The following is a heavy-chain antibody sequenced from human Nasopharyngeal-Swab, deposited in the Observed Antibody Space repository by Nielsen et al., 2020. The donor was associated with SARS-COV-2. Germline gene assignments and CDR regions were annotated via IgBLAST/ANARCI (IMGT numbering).Heavy chain of an antibody. J-gene: IGHJ4*02. Sequence: SETLSLTCAVYGGSFSGDYWSWIRQPPGKGLEWIGEINHSGSISYNPSLKSRVTMSLDTSKNQFSLRLSSVTAADTAVYYCVRSSSWYYFDYWAQGTQVTVSS. CDR1: GGSFSGDY. CDR2: INHSGSI. CDR3: VRSSSWYYFDY. V-gene: IGHV4-34*01. D-gene: IGHD6-13*01.